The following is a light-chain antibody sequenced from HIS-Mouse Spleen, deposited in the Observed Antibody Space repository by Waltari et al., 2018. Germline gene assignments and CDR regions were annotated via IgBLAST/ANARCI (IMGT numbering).Light chain of an antibody. V-gene: IGLV3-10*01. CDR3: YSTDSSGNHRV. CDR1: ALPTKS. CDR2: EDS. J-gene: IGLJ2*01. Sequence: SYELTQPPSVSVYPGQTARITCSGAALPTKSAYWAQRKSGQAPVLVIYEDSKRPSGIPERFSGSSSGTMATLTISGAQVEDEADYYCYSTDSSGNHRVFGGGTKLTVL.